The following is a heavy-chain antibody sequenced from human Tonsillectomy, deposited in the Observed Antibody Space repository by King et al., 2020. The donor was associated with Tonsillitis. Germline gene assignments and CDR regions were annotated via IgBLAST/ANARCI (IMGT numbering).Heavy chain of an antibody. CDR3: ARDPMTTVTPGGYY. CDR2: ISSSSSII. CDR1: GFTFSTYS. V-gene: IGHV3-48*01. Sequence: VQLVESGGGLVQPGGSLRLSCAASGFTFSTYSMNWVRQAPGKGLEWGSYISSSSSIIYYADSVRGRFTISKDNAKNSRYLQMNSLRAEDTAVYYCARDPMTTVTPGGYYWGQGILVTVSS. D-gene: IGHD4-17*01. J-gene: IGHJ4*02.